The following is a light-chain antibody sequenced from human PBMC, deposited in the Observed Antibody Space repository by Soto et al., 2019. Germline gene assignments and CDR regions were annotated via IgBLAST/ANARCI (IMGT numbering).Light chain of an antibody. Sequence: QSVLTQPASVSGSPGQSITISCTGTSSDVGGYNYVSWYQHHPGKAPKLMIYDVSKRPSGVSDRFSGSKSGNTASLTVSGLQAEDEADYYCSSYAGSSYVFGTGTKFTVL. J-gene: IGLJ1*01. CDR2: DVS. V-gene: IGLV2-14*03. CDR3: SSYAGSSYV. CDR1: SSDVGGYNY.